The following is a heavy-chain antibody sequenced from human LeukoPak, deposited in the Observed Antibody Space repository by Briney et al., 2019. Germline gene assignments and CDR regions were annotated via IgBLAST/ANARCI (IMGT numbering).Heavy chain of an antibody. Sequence: ASVKVSCTASGYTFTSYDINWVRQATGQGLEWMGWMNPNSGNTGYAQKFQGRVTITRNTSISTAYMELSSLKSEDTAVYYCARARGSSADFDYWGQGTLVTVSS. CDR1: GYTFTSYD. CDR3: ARARGSSADFDY. D-gene: IGHD6-6*01. CDR2: MNPNSGNT. V-gene: IGHV1-8*03. J-gene: IGHJ4*02.